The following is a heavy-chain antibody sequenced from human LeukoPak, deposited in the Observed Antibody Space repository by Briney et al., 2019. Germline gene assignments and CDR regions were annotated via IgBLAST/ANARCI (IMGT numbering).Heavy chain of an antibody. CDR2: IYYSGST. CDR3: ARAASPDFWSGYYMNYFDY. V-gene: IGHV4-31*11. D-gene: IGHD3-3*01. Sequence: QTHALMGDVRGGSNESGCRWWSWNHQKKGKGLEWIGYIYYSGSTYYHPSLKSRVTISVDTSKNQFSLKLSSVTAADTAVYYCARAASPDFWSGYYMNYFDYWGQGTLVTVSS. CDR1: GGSNESGCRW. J-gene: IGHJ4*02.